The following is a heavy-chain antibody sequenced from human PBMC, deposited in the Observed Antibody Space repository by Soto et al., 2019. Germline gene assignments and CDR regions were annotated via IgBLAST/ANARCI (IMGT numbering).Heavy chain of an antibody. V-gene: IGHV3-30-3*01. CDR3: ARDNRKKGYGSGSYYNPLDY. CDR1: GFTFSSYA. Sequence: GGSLRLSCAASGFTFSSYAMHWVRQAPGKGLEWVAVISYDGSNKYYADSVKGRFTISRDNSKNTLYLQMNSLRAEDTAVYYCARDNRKKGYGSGSYYNPLDYWGQGTLVTVSS. J-gene: IGHJ4*02. D-gene: IGHD3-10*01. CDR2: ISYDGSNK.